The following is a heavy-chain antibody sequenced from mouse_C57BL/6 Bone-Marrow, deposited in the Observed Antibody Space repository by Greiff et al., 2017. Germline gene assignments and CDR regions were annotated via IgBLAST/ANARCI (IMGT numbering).Heavy chain of an antibody. CDR2: IYPGSGST. Sequence: QVQLQQPGAELVKPGASVKMSCKASGYTFTSYWITWVKQRPGQGLEWIGDIYPGSGSTNYNEKFKSKATLTVDTASSTAYMQLSSRTSEDSAVYDCERPYYSNDWYFDVGGKGTTVTVSS. CDR3: ERPYYSNDWYFDV. V-gene: IGHV1-55*01. J-gene: IGHJ1*03. D-gene: IGHD2-5*01. CDR1: GYTFTSYW.